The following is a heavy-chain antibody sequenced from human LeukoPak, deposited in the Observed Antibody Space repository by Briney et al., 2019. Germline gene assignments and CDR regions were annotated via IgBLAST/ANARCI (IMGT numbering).Heavy chain of an antibody. Sequence: PGGSLRLSCAASGFTFSSYWMSWVRQAPGKGLEWVANIKQDGSVKYYVDSVKGRFTISRDNAKNSLYLQMNSLRAEDTAVYYCARVTKQDAFDIWGQGSMVTVSS. V-gene: IGHV3-7*01. D-gene: IGHD3-3*01. J-gene: IGHJ3*02. CDR3: ARVTKQDAFDI. CDR1: GFTFSSYW. CDR2: IKQDGSVK.